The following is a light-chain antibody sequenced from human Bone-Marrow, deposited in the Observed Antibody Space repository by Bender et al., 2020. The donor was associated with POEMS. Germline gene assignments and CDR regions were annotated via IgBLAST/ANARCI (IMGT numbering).Light chain of an antibody. J-gene: IGLJ3*02. CDR2: EVF. V-gene: IGLV2-23*02. CDR1: SSDFGPYNL. Sequence: QSALTQAASVSGSPGQSITISCTGASSDFGPYNLVSWYQHHPGKAPKLMIYEVFKRPSGVSNRFSGSKSGNTASLTISEIQADDEAFYYCCSYAGSSTTVFGGGTKLTVL. CDR3: CSYAGSSTTV.